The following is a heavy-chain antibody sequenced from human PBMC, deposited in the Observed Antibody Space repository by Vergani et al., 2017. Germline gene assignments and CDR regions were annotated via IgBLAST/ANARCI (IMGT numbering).Heavy chain of an antibody. J-gene: IGHJ6*02. CDR3: ARARGMDV. CDR1: GGSFSGYY. V-gene: IGHV3-74*01. CDR2: INSDGSST. Sequence: VQLQQWGAGLLKPSETLSLTCAVYGGSFSGYYWSWVRQAPGKGLVWVSRINSDGSSTSYADSVKGRFTISRDNAKNTLYLQMNSLRAEDTAVYYCARARGMDVWGQGTTVTVSS.